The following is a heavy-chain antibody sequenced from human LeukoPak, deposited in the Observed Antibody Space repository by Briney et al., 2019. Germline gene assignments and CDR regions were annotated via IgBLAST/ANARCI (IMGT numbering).Heavy chain of an antibody. CDR2: ISYDGSNK. D-gene: IGHD3-10*01. CDR1: GFTFSSYG. V-gene: IGHV3-30*18. CDR3: AKAVYGSGSPPWFDP. Sequence: PGRSLRLSCAASGFTFSSYGMHWVRQAPGKGLEWVAVISYDGSNKYYADSVKGRFTISRDNSKNTLYLQMNSLRAEDTAVYYCAKAVYGSGSPPWFDPWGQGTLVTVSS. J-gene: IGHJ5*02.